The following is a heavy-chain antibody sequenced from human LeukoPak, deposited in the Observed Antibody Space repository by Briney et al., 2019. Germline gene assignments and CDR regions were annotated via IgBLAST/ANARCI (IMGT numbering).Heavy chain of an antibody. CDR3: ARAVGYSYGSEYYYYYYMDV. CDR1: GGSISSYY. V-gene: IGHV4-59*01. D-gene: IGHD5-18*01. Sequence: SETLSLTCTVSGGSISSYYWSWIRQPPGKGLEWIGYIYYSGSTNYNPSLKSRVTISVDTSKNQFSLKLSSVTAADTAVYYCARAVGYSYGSEYYYYYYMDVWGKGTTVTVSS. J-gene: IGHJ6*03. CDR2: IYYSGST.